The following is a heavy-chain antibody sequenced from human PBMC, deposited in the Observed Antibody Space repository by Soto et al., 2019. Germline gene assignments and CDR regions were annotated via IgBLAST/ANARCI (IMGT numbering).Heavy chain of an antibody. V-gene: IGHV4-4*07. Sequence: SETLSLTCTVSHGSIYSYYWSWIRQPAGKGLEWIGRVDTSGSASYNPSLRSRVAMSLDTSKNQFSLKLNSVTAADTAVYYCARESSRSEFDYWGQGTLVTSPQ. J-gene: IGHJ4*02. CDR1: HGSIYSYY. CDR3: ARESSRSEFDY. CDR2: VDTSGSA.